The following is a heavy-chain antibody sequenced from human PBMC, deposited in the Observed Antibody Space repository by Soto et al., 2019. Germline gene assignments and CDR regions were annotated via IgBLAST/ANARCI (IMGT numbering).Heavy chain of an antibody. CDR1: GFTFSSFE. Sequence: EVQLVESGGGLAQPGGSLRLSCAASGFTFSSFEMNWVRQAPGKGLEWLSYIGGSGYTIYYADSVQGRFTISRDNARNSLYLQMNSLRAEDTAVYYCARDREEWNTAMGRYFHYGLDVWGQGTTVTVSS. J-gene: IGHJ6*02. CDR3: ARDREEWNTAMGRYFHYGLDV. V-gene: IGHV3-48*03. CDR2: IGGSGYTI. D-gene: IGHD5-18*01.